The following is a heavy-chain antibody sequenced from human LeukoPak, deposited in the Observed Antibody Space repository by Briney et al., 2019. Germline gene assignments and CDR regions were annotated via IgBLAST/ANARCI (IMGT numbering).Heavy chain of an antibody. V-gene: IGHV3-7*01. CDR3: AREVWGPEY. Sequence: GGSLRLSCAASGFTFTKYWMTWVRQAPGKGLEWVGNINQDGSDKNYMDSVKGRFTISRDNTKNSVYLQMSSLRAEDTAVYYCAREVWGPEYWGQGTLVTVSS. CDR2: INQDGSDK. CDR1: GFTFTKYW. D-gene: IGHD1-14*01. J-gene: IGHJ4*02.